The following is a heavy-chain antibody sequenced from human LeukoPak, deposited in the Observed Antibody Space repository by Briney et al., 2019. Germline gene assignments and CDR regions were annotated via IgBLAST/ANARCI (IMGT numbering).Heavy chain of an antibody. CDR2: IGGRDGST. CDR1: GFTFSSYG. V-gene: IGHV3-23*01. D-gene: IGHD1-26*01. Sequence: GGSLRLSCAASGFTFSSYGMSWVRQAPGKGLEWVSAIGGRDGSTYYADSVKGRFTISRDNSKNTLYVQMNSLRAEDTAVYYCAKGWTAVGSWGQGTRVTVSS. J-gene: IGHJ5*02. CDR3: AKGWTAVGS.